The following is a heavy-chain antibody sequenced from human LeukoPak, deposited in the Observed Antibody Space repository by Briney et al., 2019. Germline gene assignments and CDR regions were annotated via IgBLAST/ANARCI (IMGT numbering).Heavy chain of an antibody. CDR2: IIPIFGTA. CDR1: GYTFTSYA. CDR3: ARSSYYGSGSQYKGGKNWFDP. V-gene: IGHV1-69*05. D-gene: IGHD3-10*01. J-gene: IGHJ5*02. Sequence: SVKVSCKASGYTFTSYAISWVRQAPGQGLEWMGRIIPIFGTANYAQKFQGRVTITTDESTSTAYMELSSLRSEDTAVYYCARSSYYGSGSQYKGGKNWFDPWGQGTLVTVSS.